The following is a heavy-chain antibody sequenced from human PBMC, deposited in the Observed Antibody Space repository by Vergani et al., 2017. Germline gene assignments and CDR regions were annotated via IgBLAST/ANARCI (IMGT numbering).Heavy chain of an antibody. CDR2: IFSSGTT. V-gene: IGHV4-61*02. J-gene: IGHJ4*02. D-gene: IGHD6-13*01. Sequence: QVQLQESGPGLVKPSQTLSLSCTVSGGSVRTSIGYYWTWIRQPAGKTLEWIGEIFSSGTTNYNPSFKNRVTMSVDTSKNQFSLKLNSVTAADTAVHYCASGSRAEGGSGPDKWGQGTMVTVSS. CDR1: GGSVRTSIGYY. CDR3: ASGSRAEGGSGPDK.